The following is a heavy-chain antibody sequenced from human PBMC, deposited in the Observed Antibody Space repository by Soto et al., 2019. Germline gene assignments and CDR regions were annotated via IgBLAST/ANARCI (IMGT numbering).Heavy chain of an antibody. CDR1: GDSISGYY. V-gene: IGHV4-59*12. CDR3: AREKDYYYGVDV. Sequence: SETLSLTCTVSGDSISGYYWSWIRQPPGMGLEWVGYIHYSGGTNYNPSLKSRLTISVDTSKNQFSLKLSSVTAADTAVYYCAREKDYYYGVDVWGQGTTVTVSS. CDR2: IHYSGGT. J-gene: IGHJ6*02.